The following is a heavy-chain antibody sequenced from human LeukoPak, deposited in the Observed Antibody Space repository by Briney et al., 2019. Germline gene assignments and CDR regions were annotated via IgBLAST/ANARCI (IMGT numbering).Heavy chain of an antibody. J-gene: IGHJ4*02. V-gene: IGHV3-7*01. Sequence: GGSLRLSCAASGFTFSSYWMSWVRQAPGKRLEWVANIRQDGSEKYYVDSVKGRFTISRDNAKNSLYLQMNSLRAEDTAVYYCSTNVDYDFWSGYDYWGQGTLVTVSS. CDR1: GFTFSSYW. D-gene: IGHD3-3*01. CDR2: IRQDGSEK. CDR3: STNVDYDFWSGYDY.